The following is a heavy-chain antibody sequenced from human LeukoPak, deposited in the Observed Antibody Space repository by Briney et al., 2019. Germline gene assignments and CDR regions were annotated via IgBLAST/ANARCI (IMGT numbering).Heavy chain of an antibody. V-gene: IGHV3-23*01. J-gene: IGHJ4*02. Sequence: GGSLRLSCAASGFNFANHAMSWVRQTPGKGLEWVSAISGGGDITYYADSVTGRFTISRDNPKDTLFLQMHSLRPGDTAVYYCVREDTPATANYWGQGTLVTISS. CDR3: VREDTPATANY. D-gene: IGHD2-21*02. CDR2: ISGGGDIT. CDR1: GFNFANHA.